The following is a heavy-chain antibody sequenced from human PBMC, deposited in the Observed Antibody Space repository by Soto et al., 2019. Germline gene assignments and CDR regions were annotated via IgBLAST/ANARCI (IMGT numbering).Heavy chain of an antibody. V-gene: IGHV3-23*01. D-gene: IGHD3-10*01. CDR2: VDSAGST. Sequence: GGSLRLSCVASGFTFSNYDMSWVRQAPGKGLEWVSTVDSAGSTYYADSVTGRFTISRDNSRNTLSLQMNSLRAEDTAVYYCAKHRLARGIDYWGQGTPVTVPQ. CDR1: GFTFSNYD. J-gene: IGHJ4*02. CDR3: AKHRLARGIDY.